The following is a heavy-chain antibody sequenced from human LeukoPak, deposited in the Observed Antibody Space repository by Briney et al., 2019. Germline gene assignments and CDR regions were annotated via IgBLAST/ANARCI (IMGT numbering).Heavy chain of an antibody. D-gene: IGHD5-18*01. J-gene: IGHJ4*02. V-gene: IGHV1-69*13. CDR1: GGTFSSYA. CDR2: IIPIFGTA. Sequence: SVKVSCKASGGTFSSYAISWVRQAPGQGLEWMGGIIPIFGTANYAQKFQGRVTITADESTSTAYMELSSLRSEDTAVYYCARIPSGYSYGETFDYWGQGTLVTVSS. CDR3: ARIPSGYSYGETFDY.